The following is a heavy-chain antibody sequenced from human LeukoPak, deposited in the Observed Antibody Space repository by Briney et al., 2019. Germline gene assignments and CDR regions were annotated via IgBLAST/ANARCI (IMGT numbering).Heavy chain of an antibody. CDR1: GLTVITND. Sequence: PGGSLRLSCAASGLTVITNDMTWVRHAPGKGLEWVSVLYSDGNTKYADSVQGRFTISRDNSKNTLYLEMNSLSPDDTAVYYCARGVEPLAANTLAYWGQGTLVTVSS. J-gene: IGHJ4*02. V-gene: IGHV3-53*01. D-gene: IGHD1-14*01. CDR3: ARGVEPLAANTLAY. CDR2: LYSDGNT.